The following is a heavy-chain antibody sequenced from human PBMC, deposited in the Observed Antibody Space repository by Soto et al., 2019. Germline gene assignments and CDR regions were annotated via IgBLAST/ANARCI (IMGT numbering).Heavy chain of an antibody. CDR3: ANAYDILTGYYADY. J-gene: IGHJ4*02. V-gene: IGHV3-23*01. CDR2: ISGSGGST. D-gene: IGHD3-9*01. CDR1: GFTFSSYA. Sequence: GGSLRLSCAASGFTFSSYAMSWVRQAPGKGLEWVSAISGSGGSTYYADSVKGRFTISRDNSKNTLYLQMNSLRAEDTAVYYCANAYDILTGYYADYWGQGTLVTVSS.